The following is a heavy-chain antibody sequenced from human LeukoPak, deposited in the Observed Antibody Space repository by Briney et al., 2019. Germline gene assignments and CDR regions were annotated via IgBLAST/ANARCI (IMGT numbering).Heavy chain of an antibody. CDR1: GGSISGYY. CDR2: IYTNGST. CDR3: ARDYGDYSSGY. V-gene: IGHV4-4*07. Sequence: PSETLSLTCTVSGGSISGYYWSWIRQPAGKGLEWIGRIYTNGSTNYNPSLKSRVTMSLDTSKNQFSLKLNSATAADTAVYYCARDYGDYSSGYWGQGTLVSVSS. D-gene: IGHD4-17*01. J-gene: IGHJ4*02.